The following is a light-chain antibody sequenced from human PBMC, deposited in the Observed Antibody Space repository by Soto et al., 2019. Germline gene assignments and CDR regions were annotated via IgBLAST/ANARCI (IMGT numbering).Light chain of an antibody. CDR3: QQSYNTPYT. Sequence: DIQVTQSPSSLSASVGDRVIITCRASQTIRIDLNWYQQKPGKAPNLLIYAASSLQSGVPSRFSGSGSGTDFTLTISSLQPEDFATYYCQQSYNTPYTFGQGTKLDIK. CDR2: AAS. J-gene: IGKJ2*01. V-gene: IGKV1-39*01. CDR1: QTIRID.